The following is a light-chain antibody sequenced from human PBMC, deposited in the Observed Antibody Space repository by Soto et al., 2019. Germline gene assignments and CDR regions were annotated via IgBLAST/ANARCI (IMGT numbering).Light chain of an antibody. CDR3: HQYGNSPLT. V-gene: IGKV3-20*01. Sequence: EIVLTQSPATLSLSPGERATLSCRASQSVRSGYFAWYQQKSGQAPRLLIVAASDRATDIPDRFSGGGSGTDCTLAISRLEPEDFALYYCHQYGNSPLTFGGGTKVDIK. J-gene: IGKJ4*01. CDR1: QSVRSGY. CDR2: AAS.